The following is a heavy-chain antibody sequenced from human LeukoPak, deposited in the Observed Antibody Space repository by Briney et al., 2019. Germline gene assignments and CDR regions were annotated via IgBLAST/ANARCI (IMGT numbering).Heavy chain of an antibody. D-gene: IGHD4-17*01. CDR2: IDWDDDK. Sequence: SGPALVKPTQTLTLTCTFSGFSLSTSGMRVSWIRQPPAKALEWLARIDWDDDKFYSTSLKTRLTISKDTSKNQVVPTMTNMDPVDTATYYCARFDYGDYVFWGQGTLVTVSS. J-gene: IGHJ4*02. V-gene: IGHV2-70*04. CDR3: ARFDYGDYVF. CDR1: GFSLSTSGMR.